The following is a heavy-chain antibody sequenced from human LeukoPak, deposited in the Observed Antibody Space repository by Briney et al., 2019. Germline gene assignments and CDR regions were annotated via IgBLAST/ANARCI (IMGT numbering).Heavy chain of an antibody. D-gene: IGHD2-2*01. CDR3: ARVHCSSTSCPNWFDP. J-gene: IGHJ5*02. CDR2: IYRSGST. Sequence: SETLSLTCTVSGYSISSGYYWGWIRQPPGKGLEWIGTIYRSGSTYSNPSLRGRVTISVDTSKNQFSLKLSSVTAADTAVYYCARVHCSSTSCPNWFDPWGQGTLVTVSS. CDR1: GYSISSGYY. V-gene: IGHV4-38-2*02.